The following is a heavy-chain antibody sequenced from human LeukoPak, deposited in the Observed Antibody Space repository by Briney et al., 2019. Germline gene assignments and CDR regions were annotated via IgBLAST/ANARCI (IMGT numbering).Heavy chain of an antibody. CDR1: GFTFSSYA. D-gene: IGHD6-25*01. J-gene: IGHJ4*02. V-gene: IGHV3-7*01. CDR3: ARVSGYGDYDDY. Sequence: GGSLRLSCAASGFTFSSYATSWVRQAPGKGLEWVANIKQDGSEKYYVDSVKGRFTISRDNAKNSLYLQMNSLRVEDTAVYYCARVSGYGDYDDYWGQGTLVTVSS. CDR2: IKQDGSEK.